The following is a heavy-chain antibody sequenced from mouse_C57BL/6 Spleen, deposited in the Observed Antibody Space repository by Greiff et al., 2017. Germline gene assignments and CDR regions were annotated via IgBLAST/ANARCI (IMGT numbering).Heavy chain of an antibody. Sequence: QVQLQQSGAELARPGASVKLSCKASGYTFTSYGISWVKQRTGKGLEWIGEIYPRSGNTYYNEKFKGKATLTADKSSSTAYMELRSLTSEDSAVYFCASSLVSSGYLDYWGQGTTLTVSS. D-gene: IGHD3-2*02. V-gene: IGHV1-81*01. CDR2: IYPRSGNT. CDR3: ASSLVSSGYLDY. CDR1: GYTFTSYG. J-gene: IGHJ2*01.